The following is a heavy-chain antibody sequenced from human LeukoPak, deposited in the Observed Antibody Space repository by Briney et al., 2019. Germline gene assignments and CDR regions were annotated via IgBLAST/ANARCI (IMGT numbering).Heavy chain of an antibody. CDR1: GFTSCSYE. Sequence: PAGSLRLSCAASGFTSCSYEMNCFRQHPAKGLLWVSYIISSGNTIFYADSVKGRFTISRDDANNSLYLHMNSLRAEDTAVYYCARPNMVRGVVVYWGQGTLVIVSS. D-gene: IGHD3-10*01. V-gene: IGHV3-48*03. J-gene: IGHJ4*02. CDR2: IISSGNTI. CDR3: ARPNMVRGVVVY.